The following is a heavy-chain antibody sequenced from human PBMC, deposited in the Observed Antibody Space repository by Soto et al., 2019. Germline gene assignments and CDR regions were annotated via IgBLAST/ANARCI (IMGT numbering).Heavy chain of an antibody. Sequence: PSETLSLTCTVSDGSISSYDWSWIRQPPGKGLEWIGYIYYSGSTNYNPSLRSRVTISVDTSKNQFSLKLSSVTAADTAVYYCARRYGDYFDYWGQGTLVTVSS. J-gene: IGHJ4*02. V-gene: IGHV4-59*08. CDR2: IYYSGST. CDR1: DGSISSYD. CDR3: ARRYGDYFDY. D-gene: IGHD4-17*01.